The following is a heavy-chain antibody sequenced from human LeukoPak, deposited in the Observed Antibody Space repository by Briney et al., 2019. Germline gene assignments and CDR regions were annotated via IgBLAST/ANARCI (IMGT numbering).Heavy chain of an antibody. J-gene: IGHJ5*02. D-gene: IGHD1-7*01. CDR3: ARVVTGTTSGWFDP. V-gene: IGHV4-31*03. CDR1: GGSISSGGYY. Sequence: PSETLSLTCTVSGGSISSGGYYWSWIRQHPGKGLEWIGYIYYSGSTYYNPSLKSRVTISVDTSKNQFSLKLSSVTAADTAVYYCARVVTGTTSGWFDPWGQGTLVTVSS. CDR2: IYYSGST.